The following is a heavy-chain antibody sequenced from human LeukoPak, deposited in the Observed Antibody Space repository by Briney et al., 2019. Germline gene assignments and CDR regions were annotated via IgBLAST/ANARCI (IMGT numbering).Heavy chain of an antibody. CDR2: VSGSGDST. V-gene: IGHV3-23*01. D-gene: IGHD2-15*01. Sequence: GGSLRLSCAASGFTFSNCAMSWVRQAPGKGLEWVSGVSGSGDSTYYADSVKGRFTISRDNSKNTLYLQMNSLRAEDTAVYYCARVRYCSGGSCSHFDFWGQGTLVTVSS. CDR3: ARVRYCSGGSCSHFDF. CDR1: GFTFSNCA. J-gene: IGHJ4*02.